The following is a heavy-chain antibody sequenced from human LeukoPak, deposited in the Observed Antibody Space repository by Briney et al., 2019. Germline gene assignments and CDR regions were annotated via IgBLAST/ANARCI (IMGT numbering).Heavy chain of an antibody. CDR3: ARGEVTYYFDY. CDR2: FYYSGST. J-gene: IGHJ4*02. CDR1: GGSISSSSYY. V-gene: IGHV4-39*02. Sequence: SETLSLTCSVSGGSISSSSYYWGWIRQPPGKGLEWIGSFYYSGSTRYNPSLKSRATISVDTSKNHLSLKLSSVTAADTAVYYCARGEVTYYFDYWGQGTLVTVSS.